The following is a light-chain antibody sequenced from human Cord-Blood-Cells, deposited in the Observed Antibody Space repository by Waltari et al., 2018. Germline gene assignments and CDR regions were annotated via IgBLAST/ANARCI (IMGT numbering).Light chain of an antibody. CDR3: QSADSSGTWV. Sequence: SYELTQPPSVSVSPGQTARITCSGDALPKQYAYWYQQKPGPAPVLVIYKDSERPSGTPERFSGSSAGRTVTLTISGVQAEDEADYYWQSADSSGTWVFGGGTKLTVL. CDR1: ALPKQY. J-gene: IGLJ3*02. V-gene: IGLV3-25*02. CDR2: KDS.